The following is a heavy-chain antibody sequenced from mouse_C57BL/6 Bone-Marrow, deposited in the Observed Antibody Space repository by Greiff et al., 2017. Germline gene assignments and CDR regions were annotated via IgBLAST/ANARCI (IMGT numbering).Heavy chain of an antibody. V-gene: IGHV10-1*01. CDR2: IRSKSNNYAT. J-gene: IGHJ1*03. D-gene: IGHD1-1*01. Sequence: EVMLVESGGGLVQPKGSLKLSCAASGFSFNTYAMNWVRQAPGKGLEWVARIRSKSNNYATYYADSVKDRFTISRDDSESMLYLQMNNLKTEDTAMYYCVREGYYGSRQGYFDVWGTGTTVTVSS. CDR3: VREGYYGSRQGYFDV. CDR1: GFSFNTYA.